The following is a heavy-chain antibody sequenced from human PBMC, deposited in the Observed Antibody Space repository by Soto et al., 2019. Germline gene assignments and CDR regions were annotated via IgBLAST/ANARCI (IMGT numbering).Heavy chain of an antibody. D-gene: IGHD5-12*01. CDR2: ISYDGSNK. CDR3: AKVQVPFGDGYNVRPFDY. J-gene: IGHJ4*02. CDR1: GFTFSSYG. Sequence: VGSLRLSCAASGFTFSSYGMHWVRQAPGKGLGWVAVISYDGSNKYYADSVKGRFTISRDNSKNTLYLQMNSLRAEDTAVYYCAKVQVPFGDGYNVRPFDYWGQGTLVTVSS. V-gene: IGHV3-30*18.